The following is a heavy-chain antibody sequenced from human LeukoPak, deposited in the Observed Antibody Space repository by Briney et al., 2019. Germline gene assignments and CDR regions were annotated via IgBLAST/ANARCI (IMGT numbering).Heavy chain of an antibody. CDR2: INPNSGNT. V-gene: IGHV1-8*02. J-gene: IGHJ5*02. D-gene: IGHD2-15*01. CDR3: ARGGYCSGGSCYRWFDP. CDR1: GYTFTGYY. Sequence: ASVKVSCKASGYTFTGYYMHWVRQAPGQGLEWMGWINPNSGNTGYAQKFQGRVTVTRNTSISSAYMELSSLRSEDTAVYYCARGGYCSGGSCYRWFDPWGQGTLVTVSS.